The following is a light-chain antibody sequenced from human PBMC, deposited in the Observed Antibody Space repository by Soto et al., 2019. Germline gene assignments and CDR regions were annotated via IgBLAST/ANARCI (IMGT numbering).Light chain of an antibody. CDR1: SSDVGIYNL. V-gene: IGLV2-23*01. J-gene: IGLJ1*01. CDR3: CSYAGSIPFV. CDR2: EGT. Sequence: QSALTQPASVSGSPGQSITISCTGTSSDVGIYNLVSWYQQRPDKAPKLVIYEGTKRPSGVSNRFSGSKSGNTASLTISGLQADDEADYYCCSYAGSIPFVFGTGTKVTVL.